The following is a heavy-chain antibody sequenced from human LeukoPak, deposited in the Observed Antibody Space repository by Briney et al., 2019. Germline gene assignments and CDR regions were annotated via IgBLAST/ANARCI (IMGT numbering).Heavy chain of an antibody. V-gene: IGHV4-4*07. Sequence: SETLSLTCTVSGGSIINYYWSWIRQPAGTGLEWVGRIYVTGSTIYNPSLQSRLSMSVDTSKNQFSLRLPSVTAADTAVYYCARLKYYDSTGYSPGYYMDVWGKGITVTVSS. J-gene: IGHJ6*03. CDR1: GGSIINYY. D-gene: IGHD3-22*01. CDR2: IYVTGST. CDR3: ARLKYYDSTGYSPGYYMDV.